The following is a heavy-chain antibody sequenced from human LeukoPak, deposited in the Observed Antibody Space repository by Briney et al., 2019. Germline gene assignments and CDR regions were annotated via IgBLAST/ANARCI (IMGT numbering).Heavy chain of an antibody. CDR2: IYYSGST. Sequence: PSETLSLTCTVSGGSISSSSYYWGWHRQPPGQGLEWNGSIYYSGSTYYNPSLKSRITISVDTNKTQYSLMISPVAAADTAVYSCATSRDPGWFDPWGQGTLVTVSS. CDR1: GGSISSSSYY. D-gene: IGHD5-24*01. J-gene: IGHJ5*02. V-gene: IGHV4-39*07. CDR3: ATSRDPGWFDP.